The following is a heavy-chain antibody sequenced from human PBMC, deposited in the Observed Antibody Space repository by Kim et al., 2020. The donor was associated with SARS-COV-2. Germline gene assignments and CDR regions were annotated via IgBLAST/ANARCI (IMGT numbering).Heavy chain of an antibody. Sequence: SETLSLTCTVSGGSISSSSYYWGWIRQPPGKGLEWIGSIYYSGSTYYNPSLKSRVTISVDTSKNQFSLKLNSVTAADTAVYYCARLLMGAARLDYWGQGTLVTVSS. V-gene: IGHV4-39*01. J-gene: IGHJ4*02. CDR1: GGSISSSSYY. CDR2: IYYSGST. D-gene: IGHD6-6*01. CDR3: ARLLMGAARLDY.